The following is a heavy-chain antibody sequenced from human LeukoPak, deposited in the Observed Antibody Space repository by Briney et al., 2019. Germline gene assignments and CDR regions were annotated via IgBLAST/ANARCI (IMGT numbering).Heavy chain of an antibody. D-gene: IGHD3-10*01. V-gene: IGHV3-53*01. J-gene: IGHJ4*02. CDR2: IYSGGST. CDR1: GFTFSSYS. CDR3: ARSYTYYYGPPEY. Sequence: PGGSLRLSCAASGFTFSSYSMNWVRQAPGKGLEWVSVIYSGGSTYYADSVKGRFTISRDNSKNTLYLQMNSLRAEDTAVYYCARSYTYYYGPPEYWGQGTLVTVSS.